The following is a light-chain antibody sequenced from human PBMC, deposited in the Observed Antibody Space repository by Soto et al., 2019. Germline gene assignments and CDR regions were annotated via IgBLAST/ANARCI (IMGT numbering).Light chain of an antibody. CDR1: QSVSIS. CDR2: AAS. J-gene: IGKJ4*01. CDR3: QQYNNWPPLT. Sequence: EIVMTQSPATLSVSPGQRATLSCRASQSVSISLAWYQQKPGQAPRLLIYAASTRATGIPDRFSGSGSGTDFTLTISSLQSEDFAVYYCQQYNNWPPLTFGGGTKVEIK. V-gene: IGKV3-15*01.